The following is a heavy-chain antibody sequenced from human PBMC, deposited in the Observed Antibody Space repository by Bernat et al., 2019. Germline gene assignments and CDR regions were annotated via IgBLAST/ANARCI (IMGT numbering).Heavy chain of an antibody. J-gene: IGHJ4*02. V-gene: IGHV3-15*02. CDR2: IKSKTDGGTT. CDR3: TTDSQWLVLFGY. D-gene: IGHD6-19*01. CDR1: GFTFSNAW. Sequence: EVQLVESGGALVKPGGSLRLSCVVSGFTFSNAWMNWVRQAPGKGLEWVGRIKSKTDGGTTDYAAPVKGRFTISRDDSKNTLYLQMNSLKTEDTAVYYCTTDSQWLVLFGYWGQGTLVTVSS.